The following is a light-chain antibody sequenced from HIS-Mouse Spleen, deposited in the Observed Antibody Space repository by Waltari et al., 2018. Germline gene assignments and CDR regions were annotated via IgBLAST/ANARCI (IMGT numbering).Light chain of an antibody. J-gene: IGKJ4*01. V-gene: IGKV3-11*01. CDR3: QQRSNWLLT. Sequence: EIVLTQSPATLSLSPGDRATLSCRASQSVSSYLAWYQQKPGQAPMLLIYDASNRATGIPARFSGSGSGTDFTLTISSLEPEDFAVYYCQQRSNWLLTFGGGTKVEIK. CDR1: QSVSSY. CDR2: DAS.